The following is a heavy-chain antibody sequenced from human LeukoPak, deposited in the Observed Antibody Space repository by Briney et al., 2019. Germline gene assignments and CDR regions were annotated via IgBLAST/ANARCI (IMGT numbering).Heavy chain of an antibody. CDR3: ARLRDYDS. CDR2: ISGASNYI. V-gene: IGHV3-21*05. J-gene: IGHJ4*02. CDR1: GFDFSRYS. Sequence: GGSLRLSCVASGFDFSRYSMTWVRQAPGKGLEWLAYISGASNYIQYIDSVRGRFTVSRDNAKNSVYLQMNTRRAEDTAVYYCARLRDYDSWGEGTMVVVSS.